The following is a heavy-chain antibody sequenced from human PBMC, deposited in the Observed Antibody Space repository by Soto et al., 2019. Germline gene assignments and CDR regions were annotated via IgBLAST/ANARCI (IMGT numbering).Heavy chain of an antibody. D-gene: IGHD2-21*02. CDR2: IYHSGST. CDR3: ARGTYYGGNSIFDY. V-gene: IGHV4-30-2*01. J-gene: IGHJ4*02. CDR1: GGSISSGGYS. Sequence: PSETLSLTCAVSGGSISSGGYSWSWIRQPPGKGLEWIGYIYHSGSTYYNPSLKSRVTISVDRSKNQFSLKLSSVTAADTAVYYCARGTYYGGNSIFDYWGQGTLVNVSS.